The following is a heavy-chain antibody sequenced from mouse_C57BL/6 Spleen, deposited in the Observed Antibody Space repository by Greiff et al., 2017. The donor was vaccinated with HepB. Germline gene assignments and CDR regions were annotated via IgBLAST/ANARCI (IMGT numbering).Heavy chain of an antibody. CDR3: ASLGALLRYPFAY. J-gene: IGHJ3*01. Sequence: ESGPGLVKPSQSLSLTCSVTGYSITSGYYWNWIRQFPGNKLEWMGYISYDGSNNYNPSLKNRISITRDTSKNQFFLKLNSVTTEDTATYYCASLGALLRYPFAYWGQGTLVTVSA. D-gene: IGHD1-1*01. CDR2: ISYDGSN. V-gene: IGHV3-6*01. CDR1: GYSITSGYY.